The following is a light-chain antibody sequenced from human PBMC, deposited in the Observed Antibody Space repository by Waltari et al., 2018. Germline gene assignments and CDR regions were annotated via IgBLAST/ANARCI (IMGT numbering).Light chain of an antibody. CDR2: AAS. V-gene: IGKV1-39*01. CDR3: QQSYRTPET. J-gene: IGKJ2*01. CDR1: QSISSY. Sequence: DIQMTHSPSSLSASVDDRVTITCRASQSISSYLNWYQQKPGKAPKLLIYAASSLQSGVPLRFSGSGSGTDFTLTISSLQPEDFATYYCQQSYRTPETFGQGTKLEI.